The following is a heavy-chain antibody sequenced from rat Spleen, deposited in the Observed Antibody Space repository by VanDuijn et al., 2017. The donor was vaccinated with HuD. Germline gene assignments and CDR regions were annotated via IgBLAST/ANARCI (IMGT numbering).Heavy chain of an antibody. CDR1: GFSLTDYN. Sequence: QVQLKESGPGLVQPSQTLSLTCTVSGFSLTDYNVHGVRQPPGKGLEWLGRMRYNGDTSYNSVLKSRLSVSRDTSKNQVFLIINSLQTDDTGTYYCTRDRAMMDWYFDFWGPGTMVTVSS. V-gene: IGHV2-63*01. J-gene: IGHJ1*01. CDR3: TRDRAMMDWYFDF. CDR2: MRYNGDT. D-gene: IGHD1-12*02.